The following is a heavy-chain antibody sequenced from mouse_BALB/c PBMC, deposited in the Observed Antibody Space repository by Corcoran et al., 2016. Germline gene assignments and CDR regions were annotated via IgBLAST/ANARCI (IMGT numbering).Heavy chain of an antibody. CDR1: GFNIQDTY. J-gene: IGHJ4*01. D-gene: IGHD3-3*01. CDR2: IDPANGNT. CDR3: ASRAYAMDY. V-gene: IGHV14-3*02. Sequence: EVQLQQYGAALVKPGASVKLSCTASGFNIQDTYMLWVQQRPDQSLEWIGRIDPANGNTKYDPKFQGKATRTADKSSNKAYLQLSSLTSEATAVYYCASRAYAMDYWGQGTSVTVSS.